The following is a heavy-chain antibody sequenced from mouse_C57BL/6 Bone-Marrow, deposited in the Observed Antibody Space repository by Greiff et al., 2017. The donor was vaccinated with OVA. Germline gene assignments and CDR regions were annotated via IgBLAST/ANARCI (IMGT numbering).Heavy chain of an antibody. CDR2: ISSGSSTI. V-gene: IGHV5-17*01. CDR1: GFTFSDYG. D-gene: IGHD6-5*01. CDR3: AWFRCYAYFDS. J-gene: IGHJ2*01. Sequence: VQLKESGGGLVKPGGSLKLSCAASGFTFSDYGMHWVRQAPEKGLEWVAYISSGSSTIYYADTVKGRFTISRANAKNPLFLQMTSLRSEATAMSYCAWFRCYAYFDSWGQGTTLTVSS.